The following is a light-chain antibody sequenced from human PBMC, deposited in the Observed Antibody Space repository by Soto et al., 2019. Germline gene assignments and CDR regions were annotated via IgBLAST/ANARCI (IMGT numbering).Light chain of an antibody. J-gene: IGLJ3*02. CDR1: TCSVAGNDY. V-gene: IGLV2-11*01. CDR2: DVT. CDR3: CSYLGSYVWV. Sequence: QSVLTQPRSVSGSPGQSVTVSCTGTTCSVAGNDYVSWYQQHPGKAPKLLIFDVTKRPSGVPERFFGSKSGNTASLTISGLQAEDEADYYCCSYLGSYVWVFGGGTKLTVL.